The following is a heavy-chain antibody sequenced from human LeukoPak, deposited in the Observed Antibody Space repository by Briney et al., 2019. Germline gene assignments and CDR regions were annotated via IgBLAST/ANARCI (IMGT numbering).Heavy chain of an antibody. CDR3: AREVRTYYMDV. CDR2: IIPMFGTP. Sequence: ASVKVSCKASGGTFGSYGISWVRRAPGQGLEWMGGIIPMFGTPNYAQRFQGRVTITTDESTSTAYMELSSLRSDDTAVYYCAREVRTYYMDVWGKGTTVTVSS. V-gene: IGHV1-69*05. J-gene: IGHJ6*03. CDR1: GGTFGSYG. D-gene: IGHD2-21*01.